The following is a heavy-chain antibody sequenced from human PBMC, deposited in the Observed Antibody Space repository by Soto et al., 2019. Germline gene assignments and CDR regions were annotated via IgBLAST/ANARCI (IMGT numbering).Heavy chain of an antibody. Sequence: QVQLVESGGGVVQPGRSLGLSCAASGFTFSSYGMHWVRQAPGKGLEWVAVIWYDGSNKYYADSVKGRFTISRDNSKNTLYLQMNSLRAEDTAVYYCARGGDYYYGMDVWGQGTTVTVSS. CDR1: GFTFSSYG. V-gene: IGHV3-33*01. CDR3: ARGGDYYYGMDV. J-gene: IGHJ6*02. CDR2: IWYDGSNK.